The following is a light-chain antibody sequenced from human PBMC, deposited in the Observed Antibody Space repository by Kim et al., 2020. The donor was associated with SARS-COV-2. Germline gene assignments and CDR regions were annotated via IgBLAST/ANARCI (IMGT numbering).Light chain of an antibody. CDR2: QVS. CDR3: MQGVIWPYT. CDR1: QSLVHTNEITY. V-gene: IGKV2-30*02. J-gene: IGKJ2*01. Sequence: DVILTQSPLSLPVTPGQAASISCRSSQSLVHTNEITYLNWFQKRPGQSPRRLIYQVSNRDSGVPDRFSGSGSGNDFTLKISSVKAKDIRIYCCMQGVIWPYTFGQGTKLE.